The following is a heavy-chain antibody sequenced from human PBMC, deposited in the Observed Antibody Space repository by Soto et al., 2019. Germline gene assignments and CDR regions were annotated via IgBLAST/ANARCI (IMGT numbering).Heavy chain of an antibody. CDR2: ISGSGGST. V-gene: IGHV3-23*01. Sequence: GGSLRLSCAASGFTFSSYAMSWVRQAPGKGLEWVSAISGSGGSTYYADSVKGRFTISRDNSKNTLYLQMNSLRAEDTAVYYCAKDWDYYDSSGYPAGYFDYWGQGTLVTVSS. CDR1: GFTFSSYA. D-gene: IGHD3-22*01. J-gene: IGHJ4*02. CDR3: AKDWDYYDSSGYPAGYFDY.